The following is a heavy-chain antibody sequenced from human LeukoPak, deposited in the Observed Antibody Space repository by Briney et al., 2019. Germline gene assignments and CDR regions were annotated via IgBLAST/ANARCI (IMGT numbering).Heavy chain of an antibody. CDR1: GFTFSDYY. CDR2: ISSSGSTI. Sequence: GGSLRLSCAASGFTFSDYYMSDIRQAPGKRLEWVSYISSSGSTIYYADSVKGRFTISRDNAKNSLYLQMNSLRSEDTAVYYCARVLYSNYLEYWGQGTLVTVSS. D-gene: IGHD4-11*01. V-gene: IGHV3-11*04. CDR3: ARVLYSNYLEY. J-gene: IGHJ4*02.